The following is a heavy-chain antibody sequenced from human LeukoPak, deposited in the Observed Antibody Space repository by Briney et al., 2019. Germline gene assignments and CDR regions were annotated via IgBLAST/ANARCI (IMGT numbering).Heavy chain of an antibody. V-gene: IGHV3-21*01. CDR2: ISSSSSYI. CDR3: ARRAGAYSHPYDY. Sequence: GGSLRLSCAASGFTSSSYSMSWVRQAPGKGLEWVSSISSSSSYIYYADSVKGRFTISRDNAKNSLYLQMNSLRAEDTAVYYCARRAGAYSHPYDYWGQGTLVTVSS. CDR1: GFTSSSYS. J-gene: IGHJ4*02. D-gene: IGHD4/OR15-4a*01.